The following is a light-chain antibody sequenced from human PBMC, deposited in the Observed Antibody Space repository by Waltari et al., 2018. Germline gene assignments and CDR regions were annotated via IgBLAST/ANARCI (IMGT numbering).Light chain of an antibody. CDR3: HQYNYWRT. CDR1: ESVGSA. CDR2: GAS. V-gene: IGKV3-15*01. Sequence: EVVMTQSPDALSVSPGESATLSCRASESVGSALAWYQQRPGQPPRLLIYGASTRATGIPARFSGSGSETEFTLTVSSLQSEDLAVYYCHQYNYWRTFGQGTKVEIK. J-gene: IGKJ1*01.